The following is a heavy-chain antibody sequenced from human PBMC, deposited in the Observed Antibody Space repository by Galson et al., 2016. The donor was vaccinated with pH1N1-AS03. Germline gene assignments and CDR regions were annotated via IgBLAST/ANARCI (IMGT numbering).Heavy chain of an antibody. CDR2: ISSGSYYL. V-gene: IGHV3-21*01. J-gene: IGHJ6*02. CDR1: GFTFSSYS. D-gene: IGHD1-26*01. CDR3: ARVEDSGSYDRFSFYDGMDV. Sequence: LRLSCAASGFTFSSYSMNWVRQAPGKGLEWVASISSGSYYLYYADSVKGRFTISRDDAKKSLYLQMNSLRAGDTAVYYCARVEDSGSYDRFSFYDGMDVWGRGTPVTVSS.